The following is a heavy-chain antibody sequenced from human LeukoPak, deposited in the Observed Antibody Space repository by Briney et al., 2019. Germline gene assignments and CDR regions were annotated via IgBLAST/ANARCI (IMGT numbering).Heavy chain of an antibody. CDR1: GGSISSYY. J-gene: IGHJ4*02. V-gene: IGHV4-4*09. CDR2: IYTSGST. D-gene: IGHD3-22*01. Sequence: SETLSLTCTVSGGSISSYYWSWIRQPPGKGLEWIGCIYTSGSTNYNPSLKSRVTISVDTSKNQFSLKLSSVTAADTAVYYCARGKYYYDSSGPFDYWGQGTLVTVSS. CDR3: ARGKYYYDSSGPFDY.